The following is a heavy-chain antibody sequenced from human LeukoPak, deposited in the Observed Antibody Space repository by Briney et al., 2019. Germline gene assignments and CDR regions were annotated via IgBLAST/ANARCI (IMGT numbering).Heavy chain of an antibody. Sequence: PSETLSLTCTVSGYSISSGYYWGWIRQPPGKGLEWIGSIYHNGSTYYNPSLKSRVTISVDTSKNQFSLKLSSVTAADTAVYYCARDGYNLWAFDIWGQGTMVTVSS. CDR2: IYHNGST. V-gene: IGHV4-38-2*02. CDR3: ARDGYNLWAFDI. D-gene: IGHD5-24*01. J-gene: IGHJ3*02. CDR1: GYSISSGYY.